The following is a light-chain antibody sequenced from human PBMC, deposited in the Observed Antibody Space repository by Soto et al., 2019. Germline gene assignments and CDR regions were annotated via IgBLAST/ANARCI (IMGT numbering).Light chain of an antibody. CDR1: SSDVGGYNY. CDR2: EVT. J-gene: IGLJ2*01. CDR3: SSSAGINKSGV. Sequence: QSVLTQPPSASGSPGQSVTISCTGTSSDVGGYNYVSWYQQHPGKAPKLMIYEVTKRPSGVPDRFSGSKSGNTASLTVSGLQAEDEADYYGSSSAGINKSGVFGGGTQLTVL. V-gene: IGLV2-8*01.